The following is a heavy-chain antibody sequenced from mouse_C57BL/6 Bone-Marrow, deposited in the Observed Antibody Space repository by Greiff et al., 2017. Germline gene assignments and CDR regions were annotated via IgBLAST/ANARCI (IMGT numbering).Heavy chain of an antibody. CDR2: INPSTGGT. CDR1: GYSFTGYY. Sequence: EVQLQESGPELVKPGASVKISCKASGYSFTGYYMNWVKQSPEKSLEWIGEINPSTGGTTYNQKFKAKATLTVDKSSSTAYMQLKSLTSEDSAVYYCASSITTVPFDDWGQGTTLTVSS. J-gene: IGHJ2*01. D-gene: IGHD1-1*01. V-gene: IGHV1-42*01. CDR3: ASSITTVPFDD.